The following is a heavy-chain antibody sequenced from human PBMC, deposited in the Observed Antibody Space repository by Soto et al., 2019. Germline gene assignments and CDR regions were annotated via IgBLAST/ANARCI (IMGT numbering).Heavy chain of an antibody. CDR2: ISPDDGNT. Sequence: QIQLAQSGAEVKKTGASVTVSCKSSGYMFISYPLAWVRQAPGQGLEWLGWISPDDGNTEYEQKFERRITMTADTLTNIAYMELRSLKYDDTAVYYCARVEAPFGESLHWGQGTSGTVS. J-gene: IGHJ4*02. D-gene: IGHD3-10*01. CDR3: ARVEAPFGESLH. V-gene: IGHV1-18*04. CDR1: GYMFISYP.